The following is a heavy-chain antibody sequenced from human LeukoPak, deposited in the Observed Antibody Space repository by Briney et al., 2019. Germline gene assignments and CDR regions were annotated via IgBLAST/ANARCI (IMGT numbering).Heavy chain of an antibody. V-gene: IGHV4-59*11. Sequence: SETLSLTCSVSGASITSHYWSWIRQSPGKGLEWIGYVYNIGRNNYNPSLKSRVTLSLDTSKNQFFLTLHSVTAADTAIYFCARSVTQGGFGELLPFDAWGQGSLVTVSS. D-gene: IGHD3-10*01. CDR1: GASITSHY. J-gene: IGHJ5*02. CDR3: ARSVTQGGFGELLPFDA. CDR2: VYNIGRN.